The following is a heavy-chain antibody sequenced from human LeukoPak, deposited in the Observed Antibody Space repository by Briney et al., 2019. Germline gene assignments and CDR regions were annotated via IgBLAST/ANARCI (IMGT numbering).Heavy chain of an antibody. V-gene: IGHV6-1*01. CDR3: ARGGGLIDF. D-gene: IGHD2-15*01. CDR1: GDSVSSNNAG. CDR2: TYYGSKWFT. Sequence: SQTLSLTCAISGDSVSSNNAGWSWIRQSPTRGLEWLGRTYYGSKWFTDYADSVKSRIPINPDTSKNQFSLQLNSVTPEDTAVYYCARGGGLIDFWGQGTLVTVSS. J-gene: IGHJ4*02.